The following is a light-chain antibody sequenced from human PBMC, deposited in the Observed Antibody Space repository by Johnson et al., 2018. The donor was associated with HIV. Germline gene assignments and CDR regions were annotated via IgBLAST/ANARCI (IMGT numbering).Light chain of an antibody. Sequence: QSMLTQPPSVSAAPGQKVTISCSGSSANIGNNYVSWYQQLPGTAPKLLIYDNNQRPSGIPDRFSGSKSGTSATLGITGLQTGDEADYYCGTWDSSLSAGFFGTGTKVTVL. CDR1: SANIGNNY. CDR2: DNN. V-gene: IGLV1-51*01. CDR3: GTWDSSLSAGF. J-gene: IGLJ1*01.